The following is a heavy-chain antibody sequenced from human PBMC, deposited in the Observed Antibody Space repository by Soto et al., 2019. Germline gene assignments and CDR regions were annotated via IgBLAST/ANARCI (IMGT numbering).Heavy chain of an antibody. CDR1: GFTFSSYA. CDR2: VSGESVNR. CDR3: ARGGRDSGGFSR. D-gene: IGHD1-26*01. V-gene: IGHV3-23*01. J-gene: IGHJ4*02. Sequence: GGSLRLSCAASGFTFSSYAMSWVRQAPGKGLEWVSGVSGESVNRYYADSVKGRFTISRDNSKSTVYLQMNSLRAEDTAVYYCARGGRDSGGFSRWGQGTQVTVSS.